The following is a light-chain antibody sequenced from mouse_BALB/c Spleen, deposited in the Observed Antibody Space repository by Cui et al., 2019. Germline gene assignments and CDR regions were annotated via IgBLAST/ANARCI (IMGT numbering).Light chain of an antibody. CDR3: GQSYSYPLT. V-gene: IGKV6-20*01. J-gene: IGKJ5*01. CDR2: GAS. CDR1: ENVGTH. Sequence: NIVMTQSTKSMSMSVGERVTLSCKASENVGTHVSWYQQKPEQSPKLLIYGASNRDTGVPDRFTGSGSATDFTLTISSVQAEDLADYHCGQSYSYPLTFGAGTKLELK.